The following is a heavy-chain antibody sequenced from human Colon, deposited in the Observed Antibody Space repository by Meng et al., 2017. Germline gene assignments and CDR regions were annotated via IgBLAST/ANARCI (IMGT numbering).Heavy chain of an antibody. Sequence: QVQLQEWGPGLSKPSETLSRTGAVYGGTFSGYYWSWIRQPPGKGLEWIGEINHSGSTNYNPSLKSRVTISVDTSKNPFSLKLSSVTAADTAVYYCARGIPFEGPHYGYWGQGTLVTVSS. J-gene: IGHJ4*02. CDR1: GGTFSGYY. CDR3: ARGIPFEGPHYGY. D-gene: IGHD2-21*01. V-gene: IGHV4-34*01. CDR2: INHSGST.